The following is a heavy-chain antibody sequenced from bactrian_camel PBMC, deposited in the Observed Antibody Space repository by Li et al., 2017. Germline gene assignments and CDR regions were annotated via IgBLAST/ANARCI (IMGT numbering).Heavy chain of an antibody. CDR1: GYTFNTY. D-gene: IGHD2*01. CDR3: VAPDPRRDCSGSTCAIQFCLPGNS. V-gene: IGHV3S67*01. CDR2: CNDGFT. Sequence: DVQLVESGGGLVQPGGSLRLSCAASGYTFNTYSWFRQAPGQEREGVAACNDGFTYYANSVYDQFTISRDNDKNTLYLQMNSLKPEDTAMYHCVAPDPRRDCSGSTCAIQFCLPGNSWGRGTQVTVS. J-gene: IGHJ6*01.